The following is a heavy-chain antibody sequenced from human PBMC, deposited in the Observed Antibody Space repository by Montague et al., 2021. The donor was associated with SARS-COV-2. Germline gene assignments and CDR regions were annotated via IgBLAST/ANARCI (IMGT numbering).Heavy chain of an antibody. CDR3: ARGGATYYYGTGGYVNAFGT. CDR1: GDSISTYY. CDR2: IYHNGYT. D-gene: IGHD3-22*01. V-gene: IGHV4-59*12. Sequence: SETLSLTCTVSGDSISTYYWSWIRQPPGKGLEWIGEIYHNGYTXXXPSXXXRVTISVDTSKNQFSLRLSSVTAADTAVYFCARGGATYYYGTGGYVNAFGTWGQGTMVTVSS. J-gene: IGHJ3*02.